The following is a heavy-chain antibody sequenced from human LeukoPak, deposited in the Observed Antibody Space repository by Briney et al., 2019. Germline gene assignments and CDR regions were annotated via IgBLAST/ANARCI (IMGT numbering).Heavy chain of an antibody. V-gene: IGHV3-7*03. J-gene: IGHJ4*02. D-gene: IGHD2-15*01. Sequence: PGGSLRLSCAASGFTFSSYWMSWVRQAPGKGLEWVANIKQDGSEKYYVDSVKGRFTISRDNSENMLYLQMNSLRAEDTAVYYCAQDLSYIGLDNWGQGTLATVSS. CDR2: IKQDGSEK. CDR3: AQDLSYIGLDN. CDR1: GFTFSSYW.